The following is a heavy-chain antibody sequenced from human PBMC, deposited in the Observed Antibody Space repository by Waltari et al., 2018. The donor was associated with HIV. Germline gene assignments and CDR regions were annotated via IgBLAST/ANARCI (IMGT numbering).Heavy chain of an antibody. CDR1: GFTFADYA. D-gene: IGHD4-17*01. CDR2: ISWDGGST. CDR3: STYGDSEAFDI. Sequence: EVQLVESGGVVVQPGESLRLSCAASGFTFADYAMHWVRHAPGKGLEWVCLISWDGGSTYYADSVKGRFTISRDNSKNSLYLQMNSLRAEDTALYYCSTYGDSEAFDIWGQGTMVTVSS. V-gene: IGHV3-43D*03. J-gene: IGHJ3*02.